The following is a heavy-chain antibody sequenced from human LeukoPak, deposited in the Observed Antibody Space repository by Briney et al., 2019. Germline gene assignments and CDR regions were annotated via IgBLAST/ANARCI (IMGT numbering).Heavy chain of an antibody. Sequence: ASVKVSCKASGYTFTSYDINWVRQDTGQGLEWMGWMNPNSGNTGYAQKFQGRVTVTRNTSISTAYMELSSLRSEDTAVYYCAMSIAAAGTSPDYWGQGTLVTVSS. V-gene: IGHV1-8*01. CDR3: AMSIAAAGTSPDY. J-gene: IGHJ4*02. D-gene: IGHD6-13*01. CDR1: GYTFTSYD. CDR2: MNPNSGNT.